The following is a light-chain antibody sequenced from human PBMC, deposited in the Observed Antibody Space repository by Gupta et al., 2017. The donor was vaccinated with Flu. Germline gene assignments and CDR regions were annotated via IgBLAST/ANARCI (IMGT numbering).Light chain of an antibody. J-gene: IGLJ2*01. CDR1: SSNIGAGYD. Sequence: TISCTGSSSNIGAGYDVHWYQQLPGTAPKVLIYVDSNRPSGVPDRFSGSKSGTSASLAIRGLQAEDEADYYCQSYDSSLNGWVFGGGTKLT. CDR3: QSYDSSLNGWV. CDR2: VDS. V-gene: IGLV1-40*01.